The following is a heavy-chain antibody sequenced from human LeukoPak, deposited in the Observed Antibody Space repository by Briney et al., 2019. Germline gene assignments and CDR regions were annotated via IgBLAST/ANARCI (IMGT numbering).Heavy chain of an antibody. J-gene: IGHJ3*02. V-gene: IGHV3-23*01. CDR1: GFTFSSYS. Sequence: GGSLRLSCAASGFTFSSYSMNWVRQAPGKGLEWVSTISGSGRSTYYADSVKGRFTISRDNSKNTLYLQMNSLRVEDTAVYYCAKVYGTAAASDAFDIWGQGTMVTVTS. D-gene: IGHD6-13*01. CDR3: AKVYGTAAASDAFDI. CDR2: ISGSGRST.